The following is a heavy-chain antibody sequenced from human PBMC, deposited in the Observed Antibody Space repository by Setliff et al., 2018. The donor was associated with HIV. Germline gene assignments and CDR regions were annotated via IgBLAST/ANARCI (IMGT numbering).Heavy chain of an antibody. CDR1: GGTFSSYA. CDR3: ARSGTHLEESRGSSGWVSAAFDI. V-gene: IGHV1-69*13. Sequence: SVKVSCKASGGTFSSYAINWVRQAPGQGLEWMGGIITIFGKGNYAQKFQGRVTITANESTSTGYMELSSLRSEDTAVYYCARSGTHLEESRGSSGWVSAAFDIWGQGTMVTVSS. CDR2: IITIFGKG. D-gene: IGHD6-19*01. J-gene: IGHJ3*02.